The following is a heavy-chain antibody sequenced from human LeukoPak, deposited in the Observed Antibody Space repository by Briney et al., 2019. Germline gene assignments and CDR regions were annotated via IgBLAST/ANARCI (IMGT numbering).Heavy chain of an antibody. CDR3: ARVGCSSTSCPRGWFDP. CDR2: IIPIFGTA. CDR1: GGTFSSYA. D-gene: IGHD2-2*01. Sequence: ASVKVSCKASGGTFSSYAISWVRQAPGQGLEWMGGIIPIFGTANYAQKFQGRVTITADESTSTAYVELSGLRSEDTAVYYCARVGCSSTSCPRGWFDPWGQGTLVTVSS. J-gene: IGHJ5*02. V-gene: IGHV1-69*01.